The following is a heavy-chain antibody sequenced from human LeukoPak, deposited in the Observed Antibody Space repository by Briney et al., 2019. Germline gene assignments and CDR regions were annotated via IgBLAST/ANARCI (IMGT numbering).Heavy chain of an antibody. J-gene: IGHJ6*03. Sequence: GGSLRLSCAASGFTFTSYPMRWVRQAPGKGLEYVSSISSNGGSTYYAHSVKGRFTISRDNSKNTLYLQMGSLRAEDIAVYYCARGAEAPGYCYYMDVWGKGTTVTVSS. V-gene: IGHV3-64*01. CDR3: ARGAEAPGYCYYMDV. CDR2: ISSNGGST. CDR1: GFTFTSYP.